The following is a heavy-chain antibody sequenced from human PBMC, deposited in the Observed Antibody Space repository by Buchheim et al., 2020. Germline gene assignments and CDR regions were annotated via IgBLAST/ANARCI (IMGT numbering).Heavy chain of an antibody. Sequence: QVQLVQSGAEVKKPGASVKVSCKASGYTFTSYYMHWVRQAPGQGLEWMGIINPSGGSKSYAQTFQGRFTMTRDTSTSTGYMELSSLRSEDTAVYYCARDLHYDFWSGYPAPDYYYYYGMDVWGQGTT. CDR2: INPSGGSK. CDR3: ARDLHYDFWSGYPAPDYYYYYGMDV. V-gene: IGHV1-46*03. D-gene: IGHD3-3*01. J-gene: IGHJ6*02. CDR1: GYTFTSYY.